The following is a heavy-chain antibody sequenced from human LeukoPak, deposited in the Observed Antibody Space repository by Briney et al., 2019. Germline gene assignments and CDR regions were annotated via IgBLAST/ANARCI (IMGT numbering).Heavy chain of an antibody. D-gene: IGHD6-13*01. CDR2: ISGSGGST. CDR1: GFTFSSYA. J-gene: IGHJ5*02. CDR3: AKDSLGSSSKNWFDP. Sequence: GGSLRLSCAASGFTFSSYAMSWVRQAPGKGLEWVSAISGSGGSTYYADSVKGRFTISSDNSKNTLYLQMNSLRAEDTAVYYCAKDSLGSSSKNWFDPWGQGTLVTVSS. V-gene: IGHV3-23*01.